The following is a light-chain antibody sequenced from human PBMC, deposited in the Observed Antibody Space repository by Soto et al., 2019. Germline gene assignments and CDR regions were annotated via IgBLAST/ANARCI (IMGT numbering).Light chain of an antibody. J-gene: IGKJ5*01. Sequence: DIVFTQSPGTLSLSPGEGATLSCRAIQSVSSSYLAWFQQKPGQAPRLLIYDASNRATGIPARFSGSGSGTEFILTISSLQSEDFGVYYCQQYNNWPPITFGQGTLLEI. V-gene: IGKV3D-15*01. CDR2: DAS. CDR1: QSVSSSY. CDR3: QQYNNWPPIT.